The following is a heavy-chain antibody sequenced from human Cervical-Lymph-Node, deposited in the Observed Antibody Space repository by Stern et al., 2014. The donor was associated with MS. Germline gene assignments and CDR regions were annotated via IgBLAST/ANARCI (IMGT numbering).Heavy chain of an antibody. D-gene: IGHD5-18*01. J-gene: IGHJ4*02. CDR3: ARENRWLHFSALDY. CDR2: ISYDGGNK. CDR1: GFTFSHYA. Sequence: QVQLEESGGAVVQPGRSLRLSCADSGFTFSHYAMHWVRQAPGKGLEWVAVISYDGGNKYYADSVKGRFTISRDNSKNTLYLQMNSLRAEDTAVYYCARENRWLHFSALDYWGQGTLVTVSS. V-gene: IGHV3-30*01.